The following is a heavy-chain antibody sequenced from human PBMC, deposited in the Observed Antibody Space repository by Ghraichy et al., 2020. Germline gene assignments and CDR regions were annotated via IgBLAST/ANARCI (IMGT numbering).Heavy chain of an antibody. D-gene: IGHD5-12*01. CDR3: ARHEKESGYINWFDP. CDR1: GGSISSSSYY. V-gene: IGHV4-39*01. CDR2: IYYSGST. J-gene: IGHJ5*02. Sequence: SETLSLTCTVSGGSISSSSYYWGWIRQPPGKGLEWIGSIYYSGSTYYNPSLKSRVTISVDTSKNQFSLKLSSVTAADTAVYYCARHEKESGYINWFDPWGQGTLVTVSS.